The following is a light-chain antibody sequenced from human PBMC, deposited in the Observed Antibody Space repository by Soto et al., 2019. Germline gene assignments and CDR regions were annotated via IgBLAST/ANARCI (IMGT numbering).Light chain of an antibody. CDR1: QSLLYSNGYNY. CDR3: MQALQTPYT. Sequence: EIVMTQFPLSLPVTPGEPASISCRSSQSLLYSNGYNYLDWYLQKPGQSPQLLIYLGSNRASGVPDRFSGSGSGTDFTLNLSRVEAEDVGVYYCMQALQTPYTFGQGTKLEIK. V-gene: IGKV2-28*01. CDR2: LGS. J-gene: IGKJ2*01.